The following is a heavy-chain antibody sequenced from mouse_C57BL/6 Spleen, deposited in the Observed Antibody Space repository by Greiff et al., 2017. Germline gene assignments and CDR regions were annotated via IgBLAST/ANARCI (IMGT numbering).Heavy chain of an antibody. CDR2: ISYDGSN. V-gene: IGHV3-6*01. D-gene: IGHD1-1*01. J-gene: IGHJ4*01. CDR3: ARDGYGSLYYAMDY. Sequence: EVQRVESGPGLVKPSQSLSLTCSVTGYSITSGYYWNWIRQFPGNKLEWMGYISYDGSNNYNPSLKNRISITRDTSKNQFFLKLNSVTTEDTATYYCARDGYGSLYYAMDYWGQGTSVTVSS. CDR1: GYSITSGYY.